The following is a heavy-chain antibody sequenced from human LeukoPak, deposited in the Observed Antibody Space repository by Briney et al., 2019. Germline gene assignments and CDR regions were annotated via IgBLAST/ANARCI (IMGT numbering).Heavy chain of an antibody. V-gene: IGHV4-4*09. Sequence: SETLSLTCTVSGGSISSYYWSWIRQPPGKGLEWIGDIYTGGSTNYNPSLKSRVTISVDTSKNQFSLKLSSVTAADTAVYYCARRIAAAGTWFDPWCQGTLVTVSS. CDR2: IYTGGST. J-gene: IGHJ5*02. CDR3: ARRIAAAGTWFDP. CDR1: GGSISSYY. D-gene: IGHD6-13*01.